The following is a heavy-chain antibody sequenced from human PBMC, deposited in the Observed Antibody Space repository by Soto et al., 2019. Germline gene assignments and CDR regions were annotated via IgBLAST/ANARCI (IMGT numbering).Heavy chain of an antibody. J-gene: IGHJ6*02. Sequence: EVQLVESGGGLVQPGGSLKLSCAVSGFTFSVSAIHWVRQASGKGLEWVGRIRSKADNYATAYGASVKGRFSISRADSKNTAYLQMSSLNTEDTAVYYCARMAEWEYYDGMDVWGQGTTVTGSS. CDR1: GFTFSVSA. CDR3: ARMAEWEYYDGMDV. V-gene: IGHV3-73*02. CDR2: IRSKADNYAT. D-gene: IGHD1-26*01.